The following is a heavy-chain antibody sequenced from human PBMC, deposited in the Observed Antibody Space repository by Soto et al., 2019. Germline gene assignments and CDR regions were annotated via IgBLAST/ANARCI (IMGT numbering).Heavy chain of an antibody. J-gene: IGHJ4*02. CDR3: ARHVDTAMVTDY. CDR1: GCSFTSYW. V-gene: IGHV5-51*01. D-gene: IGHD5-18*01. Sequence: PVEALKISCNGSGCSFTSYWIGWVRQMPGKGLEWMGIIYPGDSDTRYSPSFQGQVTISADKSISTAYLQWGSLKASDTAMYYCARHVDTAMVTDYWGQGTLVTVSS. CDR2: IYPGDSDT.